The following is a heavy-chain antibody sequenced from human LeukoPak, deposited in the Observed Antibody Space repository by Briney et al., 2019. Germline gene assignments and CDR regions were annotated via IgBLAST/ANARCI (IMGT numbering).Heavy chain of an antibody. Sequence: SETLSLTCAVSGGSISSGDYYWRWIRQPPGKGRDWVGNIYYTGSTDYNPSLRGRVTMSVDASKNQFSLKLSSVTAADTAVYYCARVGIYVAPYYSDSIDYRGDYWGQGTLVTVSS. D-gene: IGHD3-22*01. CDR1: GGSISSGDYY. CDR3: ARVGIYVAPYYSDSIDYRGDY. J-gene: IGHJ4*02. CDR2: IYYTGST. V-gene: IGHV4-30-4*08.